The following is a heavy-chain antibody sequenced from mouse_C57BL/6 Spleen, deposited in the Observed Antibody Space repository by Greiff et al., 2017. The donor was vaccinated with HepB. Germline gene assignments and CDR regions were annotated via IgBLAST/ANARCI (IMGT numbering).Heavy chain of an antibody. Sequence: EVKLVESGGGLVKPGGSLKLSCAASGFTFSDYGMHWVRQAPEKGLEWVAYISSGSSTIYYADTVKGRFTISRDNAKNTLFLQMTSLRSEDTAMYYCAREGITTVVDYWGQGTTLTVSS. V-gene: IGHV5-17*01. CDR3: AREGITTVVDY. J-gene: IGHJ2*01. CDR1: GFTFSDYG. D-gene: IGHD1-1*01. CDR2: ISSGSSTI.